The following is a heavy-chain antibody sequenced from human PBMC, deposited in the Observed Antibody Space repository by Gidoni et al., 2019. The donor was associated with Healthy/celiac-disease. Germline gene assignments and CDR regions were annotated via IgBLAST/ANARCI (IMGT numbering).Heavy chain of an antibody. D-gene: IGHD2-21*01. J-gene: IGHJ4*02. Sequence: EVQLLESGGGLVQPGGSLSLSCAASGFTCSSYAMSWVRQAPGKGLELVSAISGSGGSTYYADSVKGRFTISRDNSKNTLYLQMNSLRAEDTAVYYCAKVGERYYFDYWGQGTLVTVSS. CDR1: GFTCSSYA. CDR2: ISGSGGST. V-gene: IGHV3-23*01. CDR3: AKVGERYYFDY.